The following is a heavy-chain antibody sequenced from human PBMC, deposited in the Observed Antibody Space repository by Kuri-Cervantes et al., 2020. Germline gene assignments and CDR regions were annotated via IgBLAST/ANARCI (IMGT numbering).Heavy chain of an antibody. CDR2: INSDGSST. CDR1: GFTFSSYW. V-gene: IGHV3-74*01. CDR3: AKDTGPYSSGSWVFDY. Sequence: GESLKISCAASGFTFSSYWMHWVRQAPGKGLVWVSRINSDGSSTSYADSVKGRFTISRDNAKNTLYLQMNSLRTEDTALYYCAKDTGPYSSGSWVFDYWGQGTLVTVSS. D-gene: IGHD6-19*01. J-gene: IGHJ4*02.